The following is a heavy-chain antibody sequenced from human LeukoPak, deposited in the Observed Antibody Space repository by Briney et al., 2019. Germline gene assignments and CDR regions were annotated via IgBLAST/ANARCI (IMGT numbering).Heavy chain of an antibody. CDR3: TKGDYVYNYYYMDV. CDR1: GFTFSSYE. D-gene: IGHD4-17*01. Sequence: GGSLRLSCAASGFTFSSYEMNWVRQAPGKGLEWVAVISYDGSNKYYADSVKGRFTISRDNSKNTLYLQMNGLRAEDTAVYYCTKGDYVYNYYYMDVWGKGTTVTISS. J-gene: IGHJ6*03. V-gene: IGHV3-30*04. CDR2: ISYDGSNK.